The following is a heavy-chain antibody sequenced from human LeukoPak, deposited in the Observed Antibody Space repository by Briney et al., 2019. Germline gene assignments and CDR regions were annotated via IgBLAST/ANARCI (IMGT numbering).Heavy chain of an antibody. V-gene: IGHV4-59*02. CDR1: GNSVSGYY. J-gene: IGHJ4*02. CDR3: ARGRPDFWTNFYTYFLDS. Sequence: SETLSLTCTVSGNSVSGYYWTWIRQPPGKGLEWIGYLYYSGSTNYNPSLKSRVAISLDTSKNQFSLRLSSVTAADTAIYYCARGRPDFWTNFYTYFLDSWGQGTLVTVSS. CDR2: LYYSGST. D-gene: IGHD3/OR15-3a*01.